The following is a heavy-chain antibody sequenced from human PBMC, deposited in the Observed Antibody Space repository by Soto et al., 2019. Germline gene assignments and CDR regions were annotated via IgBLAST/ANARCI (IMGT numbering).Heavy chain of an antibody. CDR3: ARADRDGYNLYYYGMDV. J-gene: IGHJ6*02. Sequence: QVQLVESGGGVVQPGRSLRLSCAASGFTFSSYAMHWVRQAPGKGLEWVAVISYDGSNKYYADSVKGRFTISRDNSKNTLYLQMNILRAEDTAVYYCARADRDGYNLYYYGMDVWGQGTTFTVSS. V-gene: IGHV3-30-3*01. CDR1: GFTFSSYA. CDR2: ISYDGSNK. D-gene: IGHD5-12*01.